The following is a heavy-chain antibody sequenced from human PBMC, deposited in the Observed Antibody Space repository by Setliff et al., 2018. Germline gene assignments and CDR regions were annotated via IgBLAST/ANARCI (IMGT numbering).Heavy chain of an antibody. CDR3: ARESSSGWHGEY. J-gene: IGHJ4*02. V-gene: IGHV3-74*03. D-gene: IGHD3-22*01. Sequence: GGSLRLSCVASGFTFSSFWMHWVRQAPGKGLVWVSRINSDASRMTYADAVKGRFTISRDNAKNTVYLQMNSLRVEDTAVYYCARESSSGWHGEYWGQGTLVTVSS. CDR2: INSDASRM. CDR1: GFTFSSFW.